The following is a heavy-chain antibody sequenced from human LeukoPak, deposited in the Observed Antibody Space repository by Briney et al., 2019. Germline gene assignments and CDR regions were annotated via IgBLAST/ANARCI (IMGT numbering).Heavy chain of an antibody. V-gene: IGHV3-23*01. Sequence: GGSLTLSCGASGFPLSTYDMHWVRQAPGRGLDWVSCISASGSTTYYPDSMKGRFTISRDNSKKTLYLQMSRLTAKDTAVYYCAKDARRTGGWWYFDYWGQGTLVTVSS. CDR1: GFPLSTYD. CDR2: ISASGSTT. J-gene: IGHJ4*02. CDR3: AKDARRTGGWWYFDY. D-gene: IGHD6-19*01.